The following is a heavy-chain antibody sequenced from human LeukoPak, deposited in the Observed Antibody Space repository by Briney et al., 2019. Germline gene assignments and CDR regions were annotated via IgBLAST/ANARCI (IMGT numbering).Heavy chain of an antibody. D-gene: IGHD5-18*01. CDR2: IYYSGST. CDR3: ATERGYSYGQGAFDI. Sequence: SETLSLTCTVSGGSISSYYWSWIRQPPGKGLEWIGYIYYSGSTNYNPSLKSRVTISVDTSKNQSSLKLSSVTAADTAVYYCATERGYSYGQGAFDIWGQGTMVTVSS. J-gene: IGHJ3*02. CDR1: GGSISSYY. V-gene: IGHV4-59*01.